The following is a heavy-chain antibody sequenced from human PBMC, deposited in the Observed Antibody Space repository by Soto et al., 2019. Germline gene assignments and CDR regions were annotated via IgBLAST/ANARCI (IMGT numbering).Heavy chain of an antibody. CDR1: GFTFRGYS. Sequence: GGSLSLSCAASGFTFRGYSVNWVRQAPGKGLEWVSYISSGSKTIYYADSVKGRFTVSRDNARNSQYLQMNSLRDEDTAVYYCAREDILGARSFDYWGQGTLVKVS. D-gene: IGHD1-26*01. CDR2: ISSGSKTI. J-gene: IGHJ4*02. CDR3: AREDILGARSFDY. V-gene: IGHV3-48*02.